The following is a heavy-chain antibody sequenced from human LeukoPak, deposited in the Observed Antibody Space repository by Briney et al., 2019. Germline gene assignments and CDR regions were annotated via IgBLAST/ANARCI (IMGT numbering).Heavy chain of an antibody. Sequence: PGGSLRLSCAASGFTFSSYSMNWVRQAPGKGLEWVAAISNDGNNKFYADSVKGRFTISRDNPKNTMSLQMNSLRAEDTAVYYCARDWNYSGGFDYWGQGTLVTVSS. CDR2: ISNDGNNK. J-gene: IGHJ4*02. CDR3: ARDWNYSGGFDY. CDR1: GFTFSSYS. V-gene: IGHV3-30*03. D-gene: IGHD1-7*01.